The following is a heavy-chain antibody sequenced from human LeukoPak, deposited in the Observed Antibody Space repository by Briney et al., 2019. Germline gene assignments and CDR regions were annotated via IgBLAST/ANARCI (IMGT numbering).Heavy chain of an antibody. CDR3: ARGPGATTTGGFFDY. CDR2: ISAYSGNT. D-gene: IGHD1-26*01. Sequence: ASVKVSCKASGYTFTSYGISWVRQAPGQGLEWMGWISAYSGNTNYAQKLQGRVTMTTDTSTSTAYMELRSLRSDDTAVYYCARGPGATTTGGFFDYWGQGTLVTVYS. J-gene: IGHJ4*02. CDR1: GYTFTSYG. V-gene: IGHV1-18*01.